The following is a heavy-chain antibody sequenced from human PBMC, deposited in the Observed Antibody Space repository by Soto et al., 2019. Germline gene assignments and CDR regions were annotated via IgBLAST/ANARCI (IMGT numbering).Heavy chain of an antibody. CDR2: ISGSGGST. Sequence: GGSLRLSCAASGFTFSSYAMSWVRQAPWKGLEWVSAISGSGGSTYYADSVKGRFTISRDNSKNTLYLQMNSLRAEDTAVYYCAKSPRLLTGNYYYGMDVWGQGTTVTVSS. J-gene: IGHJ6*02. V-gene: IGHV3-23*01. CDR3: AKSPRLLTGNYYYGMDV. CDR1: GFTFSSYA. D-gene: IGHD2-8*02.